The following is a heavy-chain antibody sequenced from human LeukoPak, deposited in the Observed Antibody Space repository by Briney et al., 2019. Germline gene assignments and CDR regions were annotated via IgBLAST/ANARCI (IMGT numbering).Heavy chain of an antibody. J-gene: IGHJ6*04. D-gene: IGHD3-10*02. Sequence: GGALRLSCAASGFTFSSYEMNWVRQAPGKGLEWVSYISSSGSTIYYADSVKGRFTISRDNAKNSLYLQMNSLRAEDTAVYYCAELGITMIGGVWGKGTTVAISS. CDR1: GFTFSSYE. CDR3: AELGITMIGGV. CDR2: ISSSGSTI. V-gene: IGHV3-48*03.